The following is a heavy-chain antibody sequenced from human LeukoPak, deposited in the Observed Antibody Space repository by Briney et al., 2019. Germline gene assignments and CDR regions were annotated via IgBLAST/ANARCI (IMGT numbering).Heavy chain of an antibody. V-gene: IGHV3-23*01. D-gene: IGHD3-22*01. Sequence: RGSLRLSCAGSGFTFSSYAMSWVRQAPGKGLEWVSAISGSGGSTYYADSVKGRFTISRDNSNNTPYMQMNSLRAEYTAVYYCAKEEYYYDSSGYYSVFDYWGQGTLVTVSS. CDR1: GFTFSSYA. CDR2: ISGSGGST. J-gene: IGHJ4*02. CDR3: AKEEYYYDSSGYYSVFDY.